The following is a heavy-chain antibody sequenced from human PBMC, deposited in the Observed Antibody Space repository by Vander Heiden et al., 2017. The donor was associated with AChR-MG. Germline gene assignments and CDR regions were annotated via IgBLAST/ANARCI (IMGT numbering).Heavy chain of an antibody. D-gene: IGHD3-10*01. J-gene: IGHJ6*02. CDR1: GYSFTSYW. CDR3: ARIPRSYGSGSYYPIYYYYYYGMDV. CDR2: IYPGDSDT. Sequence: EVQLVQSGAEVKKPGESLKISCKGSGYSFTSYWTGWVRQMPGKGLEWMGIIYPGDSDTRYSPSFQGQVTISADKSISTAYLQWSSLKASDTAMYYCARIPRSYGSGSYYPIYYYYYYGMDVWGQGTTVTVSS. V-gene: IGHV5-51*01.